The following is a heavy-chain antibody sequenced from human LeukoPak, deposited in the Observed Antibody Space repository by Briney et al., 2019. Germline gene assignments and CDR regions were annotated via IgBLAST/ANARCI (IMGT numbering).Heavy chain of an antibody. CDR1: GLTVSSNY. Sequence: GGSLRLSCAASGLTVSSNYMSWVRQAPGKGLEWVSLIYSGSSTYYADSVKGRFTISRDKSKNTLYLQMSSLGVEDTAVYYCAMGAIVATIDYWGQGTLVTVFS. D-gene: IGHD5-12*01. V-gene: IGHV3-66*01. CDR2: IYSGSST. J-gene: IGHJ4*02. CDR3: AMGAIVATIDY.